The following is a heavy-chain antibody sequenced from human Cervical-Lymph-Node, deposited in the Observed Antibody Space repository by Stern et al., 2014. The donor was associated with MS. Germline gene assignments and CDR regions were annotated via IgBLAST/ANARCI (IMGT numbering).Heavy chain of an antibody. CDR3: ARSRWRMETVYFDF. V-gene: IGHV2-5*04. CDR2: IYRNEHK. D-gene: IGHD6-13*01. Sequence: QITLKESGPTLVKPTQTLTLTCTFSGFSLSTPGVGVGWIRQPPGKALEWLTNIYRNEHKRYSPSLESRITITKDTSNDQVVLTMTNMDPVDTGTYFCARSRWRMETVYFDFWGQGILVIVSS. J-gene: IGHJ4*02. CDR1: GFSLSTPGVG.